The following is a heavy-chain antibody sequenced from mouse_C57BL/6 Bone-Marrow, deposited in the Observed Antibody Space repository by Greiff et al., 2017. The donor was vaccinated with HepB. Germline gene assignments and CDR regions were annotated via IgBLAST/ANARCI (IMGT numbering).Heavy chain of an antibody. V-gene: IGHV1-69*01. Sequence: QVQLQQPGAELVMPGASVKLSCKASGYTFTSYWMHWVKQRPGQGLEWIGEIDPSDSYTNYNQKFKGKSTLTVDKSSSTAYMQLSSLTSEDSAVYYCAREATTAKDYWYFDVWGTGTTVTVSS. J-gene: IGHJ1*03. D-gene: IGHD1-2*01. CDR2: IDPSDSYT. CDR3: AREATTAKDYWYFDV. CDR1: GYTFTSYW.